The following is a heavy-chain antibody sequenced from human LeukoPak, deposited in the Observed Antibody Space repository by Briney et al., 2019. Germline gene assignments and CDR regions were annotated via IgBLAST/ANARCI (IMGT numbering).Heavy chain of an antibody. CDR2: IRSKANSYAT. CDR3: TRQNYGSGSYCFDY. D-gene: IGHD3-10*01. CDR1: GFTFSGSA. J-gene: IGHJ4*02. Sequence: GSLRLSCAASGFTFSGSAMHWVRQASGKGLEWVGRIRSKANSYATAYAASVKGRFTISRDDSKNTAYLQMDSLKTEDTAVYYCTRQNYGSGSYCFDYWGQGTLVTVSS. V-gene: IGHV3-73*01.